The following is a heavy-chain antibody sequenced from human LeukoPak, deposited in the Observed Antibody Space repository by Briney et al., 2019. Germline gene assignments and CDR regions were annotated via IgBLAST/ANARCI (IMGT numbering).Heavy chain of an antibody. J-gene: IGHJ4*02. V-gene: IGHV3-23*01. D-gene: IGHD3-22*01. Sequence: GGSLRLSCVVSRLTLNSNAMYWVRQAPGKGLEWVSGISVSGGSEYYADSAKGRFSVSRDNSKHTVYLQMNSLRAEDTAVYFCASHAHDYDSSGYFDSWGQGALVTVSS. CDR1: RLTLNSNA. CDR2: ISVSGGSE. CDR3: ASHAHDYDSSGYFDS.